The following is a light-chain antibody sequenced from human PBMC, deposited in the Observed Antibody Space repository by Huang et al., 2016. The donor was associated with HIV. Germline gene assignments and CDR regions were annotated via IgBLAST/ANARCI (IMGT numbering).Light chain of an antibody. CDR2: EVS. CDR1: QSLLHSDGKTY. CDR3: MQSIQLPLT. V-gene: IGKV2D-29*02. J-gene: IGKJ4*01. Sequence: DIVMTQTPLSLSVTPGQPASISCKSSQSLLHSDGKTYLYWYRQKPGQSPQLLMYEVSNRFSGVPDRFSGSGSGTDFTLKISRVEAEDVGVYYCMQSIQLPLTFGGGTKVEIK.